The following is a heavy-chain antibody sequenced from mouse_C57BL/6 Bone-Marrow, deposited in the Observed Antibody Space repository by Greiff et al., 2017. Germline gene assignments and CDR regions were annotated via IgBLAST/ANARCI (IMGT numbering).Heavy chain of an antibody. V-gene: IGHV1-4*01. CDR3: ASHYDYDRRGWFAI. D-gene: IGHD2-4*01. CDR2: INPSSGYT. J-gene: IGHJ3*01. Sequence: QVQLQQSGAELARPGASVKMSCKASGYTFTSYTMHWVKQRPGQGLEWIGYINPSSGYTKYNPKFKDKATLTADKSSSTAYMQLNSLTSEDSAVYTGASHYDYDRRGWFAIWGQGTLVTVSA. CDR1: GYTFTSYT.